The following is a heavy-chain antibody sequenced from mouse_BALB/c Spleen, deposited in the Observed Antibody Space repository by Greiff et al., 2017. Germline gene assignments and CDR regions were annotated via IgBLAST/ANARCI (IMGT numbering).Heavy chain of an antibody. D-gene: IGHD2-3*01. V-gene: IGHV1-4*01. CDR2: INPCSGYT. CDR1: GYTFTSYT. J-gene: IGHJ2*01. Sequence: QVQLQQSGAELARPGASVKMSCKASGYTFTSYTMHWVKQRPGQGLEWIGYINPCSGYTNYNQKFKDKATLTADKSSSTAYMQLTSLTSEDSAVYYCARSGGWLLDYWGQGTTLTVSS. CDR3: ARSGGWLLDY.